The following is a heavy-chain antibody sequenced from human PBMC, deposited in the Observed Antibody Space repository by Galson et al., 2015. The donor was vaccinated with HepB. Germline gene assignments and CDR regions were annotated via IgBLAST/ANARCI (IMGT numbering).Heavy chain of an antibody. CDR2: ISGGGRT. V-gene: IGHV3-53*01. CDR1: GFTMDDYD. CDR3: ARDFKSASHDYYMDV. J-gene: IGHJ6*03. Sequence: SLRLSCAASGFTMDDYDMTWVRQAPGKGLEWVSSISGGGRTYYTDSAKGRFIISRDNSKNMVHLHMSSLTADDTAVYYCARDFKSASHDYYMDVWGKGTTVTVSS.